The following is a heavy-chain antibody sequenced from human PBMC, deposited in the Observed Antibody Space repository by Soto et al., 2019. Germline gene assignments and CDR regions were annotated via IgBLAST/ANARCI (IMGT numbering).Heavy chain of an antibody. CDR2: INHSGST. V-gene: IGHV4-34*01. CDR1: GGSFSGYY. CDR3: ARDNITGLFDY. D-gene: IGHD2-8*02. J-gene: IGHJ4*02. Sequence: QVQLQQWGAGLLKPSETLSLTCAVYGGSFSGYYWTWIRQPPGTGLEWIGEINHSGSTNYNPSLKXXVSISVDTSKTQFSLKLTSVTAADTVVYYCARDNITGLFDYWGQGTLVTVSS.